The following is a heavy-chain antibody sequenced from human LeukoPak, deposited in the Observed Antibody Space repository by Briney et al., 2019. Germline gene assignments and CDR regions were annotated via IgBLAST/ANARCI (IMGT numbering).Heavy chain of an antibody. CDR1: GFTVSSNY. CDR3: ARDLGGRGIAARGGYYYMDV. Sequence: GGSLRLSCAASGFTVSSNYMSWVRQAPGKGLEWVANIQQDGSEKYYVDSVKGRFTISRDNAKNSLYLQMSSLRAEDTAVYYCARDLGGRGIAARGGYYYMDVWGKGTTVTVSS. J-gene: IGHJ6*03. D-gene: IGHD6-13*01. CDR2: IQQDGSEK. V-gene: IGHV3-7*01.